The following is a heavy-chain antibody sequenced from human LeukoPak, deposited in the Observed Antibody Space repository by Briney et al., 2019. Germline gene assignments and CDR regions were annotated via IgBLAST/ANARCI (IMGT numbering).Heavy chain of an antibody. CDR2: INHSGST. J-gene: IGHJ4*02. D-gene: IGHD4-23*01. Sequence: PSETLSLTCAVYGGSFSGYYWSWIRQPPGKGLEWIGEINHSGSTNYNPSLKSRVTISVDTSKNQFSLKLSSVTAADTAVYYCARGLGGPYFDYWGQGTLVTDSS. CDR3: ARGLGGPYFDY. V-gene: IGHV4-34*01. CDR1: GGSFSGYY.